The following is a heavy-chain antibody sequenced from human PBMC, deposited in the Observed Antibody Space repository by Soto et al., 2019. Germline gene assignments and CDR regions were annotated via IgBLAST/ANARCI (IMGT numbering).Heavy chain of an antibody. V-gene: IGHV3-74*01. D-gene: IGHD6-13*01. CDR3: ARGEYSSSWYSWYYYYYGMDV. Sequence: EVQLVESGGGLVQPGGSLRLSCAASGFTFSSYWMHWVRQAPGKGLVWVSRINSDGSSTSYADSVKGRFTISRDNAKNTLDLQMNSLRAEDTAVYYCARGEYSSSWYSWYYYYYGMDVWGQGTTVTVSS. CDR2: INSDGSST. CDR1: GFTFSSYW. J-gene: IGHJ6*02.